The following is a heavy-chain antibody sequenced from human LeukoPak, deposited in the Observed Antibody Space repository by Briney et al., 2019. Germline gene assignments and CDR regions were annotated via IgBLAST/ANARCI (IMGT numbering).Heavy chain of an antibody. CDR1: GFTFSDYY. V-gene: IGHV3-11*01. CDR3: ARGAMTSASHYYYNGLDV. CDR2: ISSRGTTI. Sequence: GGSLRLSCAASGFTFSDYYMSWIRQAPGKGLEWVSYISSRGTTIYYADSVKGRFIISRDNAKNGLYLQMNSLSTEDTAFYYCARGAMTSASHYYYNGLDVWGQGTTVTVSS. J-gene: IGHJ6*02.